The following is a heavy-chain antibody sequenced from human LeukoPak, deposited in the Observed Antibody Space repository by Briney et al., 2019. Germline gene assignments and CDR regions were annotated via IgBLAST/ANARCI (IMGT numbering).Heavy chain of an antibody. D-gene: IGHD3-22*01. CDR3: ARGYYYDSSGYYSPYFQH. V-gene: IGHV3-74*03. CDR1: GFTFSSYW. Sequence: GGSLRLSCAASGFTFSSYWMHWVRQAPGKGLVWVSGTNTDGSSTMYADPVKGRFTIARDNAKNTLYLQMNSLRAEDTAVYYCARGYYYDSSGYYSPYFQHWGQGTLVTVSS. CDR2: TNTDGSST. J-gene: IGHJ1*01.